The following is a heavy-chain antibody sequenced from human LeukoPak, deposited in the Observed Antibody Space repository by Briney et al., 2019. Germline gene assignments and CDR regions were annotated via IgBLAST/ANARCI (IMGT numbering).Heavy chain of an antibody. V-gene: IGHV3-53*01. J-gene: IGHJ4*02. CDR1: GFTFSTYW. CDR2: IYSGGST. D-gene: IGHD3/OR15-3a*01. CDR3: AREDYYFDY. Sequence: GGSLRLSCAASGFTFSTYWMNWVRQAPGKGLEWVSVIYSGGSTYYADSVKGRFTISRDNSKNTLYLQMNSLRAEDTAVYYCAREDYYFDYWGQGTLVTVSS.